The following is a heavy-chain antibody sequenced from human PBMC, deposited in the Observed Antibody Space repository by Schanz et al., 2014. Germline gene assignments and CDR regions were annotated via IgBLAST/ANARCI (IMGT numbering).Heavy chain of an antibody. J-gene: IGHJ4*02. CDR3: AKVTAAATALDF. CDR2: ISDSGDST. D-gene: IGHD2-15*01. CDR1: GFTFSDYY. V-gene: IGHV3-11*01. Sequence: QVQLVDSGGGLVKPGGSLRLSCAASGFTFSDYYMTWIRQAPGKGLEWVSDISDSGDSTHYADSVKGRFTISRDNAKNSLFLQMDSLSAEDSAVYYCAKVTAAATALDFWGQGTLITVSS.